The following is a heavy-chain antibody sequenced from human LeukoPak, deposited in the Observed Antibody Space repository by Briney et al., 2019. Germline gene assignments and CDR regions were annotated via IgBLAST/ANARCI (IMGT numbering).Heavy chain of an antibody. CDR1: GFTFSSYA. V-gene: IGHV3-23*01. CDR2: ISGSGGST. CDR3: ARDRVGMTTVTTKSPPGDGMDV. D-gene: IGHD4-17*01. J-gene: IGHJ6*02. Sequence: GGSLRLSCAASGFTFSSYAMSWVRQAPGKGLEWVSAISGSGGSTYYADSVKGRFTISRDNSKNTLYLQMNSLRAEDTAVYYCARDRVGMTTVTTKSPPGDGMDVWGQGTTVTVSS.